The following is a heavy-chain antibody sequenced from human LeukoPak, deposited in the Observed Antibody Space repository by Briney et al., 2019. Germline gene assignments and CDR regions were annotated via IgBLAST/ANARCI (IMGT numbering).Heavy chain of an antibody. CDR3: ASAGSGSYSVGVQYYFDY. V-gene: IGHV1-69*01. D-gene: IGHD1-26*01. Sequence: GASVKVSCKASGGTFSSDAISWVRQAPGQGLEWMGGIIPIFGTANYAQKFQGRVTITADESTSTAYMELSSLRSEDTAVYYCASAGSGSYSVGVQYYFDYWGQGTLVTVSS. CDR2: IIPIFGTA. J-gene: IGHJ4*02. CDR1: GGTFSSDA.